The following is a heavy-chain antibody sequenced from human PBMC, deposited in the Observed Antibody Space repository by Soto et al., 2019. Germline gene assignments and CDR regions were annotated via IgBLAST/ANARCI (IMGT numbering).Heavy chain of an antibody. J-gene: IGHJ4*02. Sequence: SETLSLTCNVSGDSINNYYWSWIRQPPGKGLEWIAYIYYRGSTNYNPSLKSRVTISVDTSKNQFSLKLSSVTAADTAVYYCARHHRLSGWYTSLSYWGQGILVTVSS. V-gene: IGHV4-59*08. CDR3: ARHHRLSGWYTSLSY. CDR1: GDSINNYY. CDR2: IYYRGST. D-gene: IGHD6-19*01.